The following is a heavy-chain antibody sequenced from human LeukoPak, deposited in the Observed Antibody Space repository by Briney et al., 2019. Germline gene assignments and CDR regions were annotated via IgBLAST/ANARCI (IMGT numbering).Heavy chain of an antibody. CDR1: GFTFSSYG. Sequence: PGRSLRLSCAASGFTFSSYGMHWVRQAPGKGLEWVSYITGSGSTIYYADSVKGRFTISRDNAKNSLYLQMNSLRAEDTAVYYCARSPYSSGWSVVDYWGQGTLVTVSS. J-gene: IGHJ4*02. CDR3: ARSPYSSGWSVVDY. D-gene: IGHD6-19*01. V-gene: IGHV3-48*04. CDR2: ITGSGSTI.